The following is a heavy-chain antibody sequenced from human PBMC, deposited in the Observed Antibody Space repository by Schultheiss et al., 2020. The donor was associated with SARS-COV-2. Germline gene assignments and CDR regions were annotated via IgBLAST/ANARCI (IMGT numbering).Heavy chain of an antibody. Sequence: ASVKVSCKASGYTFTSYGISWVRQAPGQGLEWMGWINPNSGGTSYAQNFQGRLTMTRDTSISTAYMELSRLRSEDTAVYYCAREAATDYYGSGSPGDWGQGTLVTVSS. V-gene: IGHV1-2*02. J-gene: IGHJ4*02. CDR3: AREAATDYYGSGSPGD. CDR1: GYTFTSYG. D-gene: IGHD3-10*01. CDR2: INPNSGGT.